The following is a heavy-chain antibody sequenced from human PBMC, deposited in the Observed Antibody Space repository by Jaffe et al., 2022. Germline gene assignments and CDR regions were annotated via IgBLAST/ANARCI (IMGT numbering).Heavy chain of an antibody. J-gene: IGHJ4*02. D-gene: IGHD4-4*01. Sequence: EVQLVESGGGLVQPGGSLKLSCAASGFTFSGSAMHWVRQASGKGLEWVGRIRSKANSYATAYAASVKGRFTISRDDSKNTAYLQMNSLKTEDTAVYYCTARFMTTVTTGVWGNFDYWGQGTLVTVSS. CDR2: IRSKANSYAT. V-gene: IGHV3-73*02. CDR3: TARFMTTVTTGVWGNFDY. CDR1: GFTFSGSA.